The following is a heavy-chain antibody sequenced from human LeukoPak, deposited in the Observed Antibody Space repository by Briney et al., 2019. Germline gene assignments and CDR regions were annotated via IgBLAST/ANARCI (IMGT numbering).Heavy chain of an antibody. CDR2: INPNSGGT. Sequence: ASVKVSCKASGYTFTGYYMHWVRQAPGQGLEWMGWINPNSGGTNYAQKFQGRVTMTRDTSISTAYMELSRLRSDDTAVYYCARRLWFGDSAEYFQHWGQGTLVTVSS. V-gene: IGHV1-2*02. D-gene: IGHD3-10*01. CDR3: ARRLWFGDSAEYFQH. J-gene: IGHJ1*01. CDR1: GYTFTGYY.